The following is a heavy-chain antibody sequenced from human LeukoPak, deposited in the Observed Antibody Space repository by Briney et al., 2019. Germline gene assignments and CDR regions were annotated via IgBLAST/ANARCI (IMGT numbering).Heavy chain of an antibody. Sequence: GASVKVSCKASGYTFSSYGMSWVRQAPGQGLEWMGWISAYNGNTNYAQKLQGRVTMTTDTSTSTAYMELRSLRSDDTAVYYCARAVVVPAAINYYYYYGMDVWGQGTTVTVSS. CDR1: GYTFSSYG. D-gene: IGHD2-2*02. V-gene: IGHV1-18*01. J-gene: IGHJ6*02. CDR2: ISAYNGNT. CDR3: ARAVVVPAAINYYYYYGMDV.